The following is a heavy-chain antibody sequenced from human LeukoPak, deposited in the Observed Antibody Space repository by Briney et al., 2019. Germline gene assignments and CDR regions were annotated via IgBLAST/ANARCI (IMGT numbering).Heavy chain of an antibody. CDR1: GFTFSSYA. CDR3: AKEDPYYYGMDV. J-gene: IGHJ6*02. Sequence: GGSLRLSCAASGFTFSSYAMHWVRQAPGKGLEWVAVISYDGSNKYYADSVKGRFTISRDNSKNTLYLQMNSLRGEDTALYYCAKEDPYYYGMDVWGQGTTVTVSS. CDR2: ISYDGSNK. V-gene: IGHV3-30-3*01.